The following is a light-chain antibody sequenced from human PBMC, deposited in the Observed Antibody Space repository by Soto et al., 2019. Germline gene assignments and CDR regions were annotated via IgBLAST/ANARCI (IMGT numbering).Light chain of an antibody. V-gene: IGKV3-20*01. Sequence: EIVLTQSPGTLSLSPGERATLSCRASQSVGNNYLAWYQQKPGQAPRLLIYGASSRATGIPDRFSGSGSGTDFTLTISRLGPEDFAVYYCQQYSSSLMYTFGQGTKLEIK. CDR1: QSVGNNY. CDR3: QQYSSSLMYT. CDR2: GAS. J-gene: IGKJ2*01.